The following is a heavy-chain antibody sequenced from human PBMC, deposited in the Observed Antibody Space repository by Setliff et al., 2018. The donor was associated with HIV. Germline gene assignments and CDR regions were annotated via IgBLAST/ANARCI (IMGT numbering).Heavy chain of an antibody. J-gene: IGHJ4*02. CDR3: TRPQYIYDNSDSDN. Sequence: QTGGSLRLSCLASRFTFSGYGMHWVRQAPGKGLEWVAFIQSDGADKYYGDSVKGRFTISRDNSKNTLYLQMNSLKTEDTAIYYCTRPQYIYDNSDSDNWGQGALVTVSS. D-gene: IGHD3-22*01. V-gene: IGHV3-30*02. CDR2: IQSDGADK. CDR1: RFTFSGYG.